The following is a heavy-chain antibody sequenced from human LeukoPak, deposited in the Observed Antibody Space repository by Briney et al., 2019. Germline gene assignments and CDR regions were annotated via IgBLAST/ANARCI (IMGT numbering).Heavy chain of an antibody. CDR2: IIPIFGTA. CDR1: GGTFSSYA. CDR3: ARPGVGLVAPTKTPWPAFDY. Sequence: PGSSVKVSCKASGGTFSSYAISWVRQAPGQGLEWMGGIIPIFGTANYAQKFQGRVTITADESTSTAYMELSSLRSEDTAVYYCARPGVGLVAPTKTPWPAFDYWGKGTLVTVSS. D-gene: IGHD2-15*01. J-gene: IGHJ4*02. V-gene: IGHV1-69*01.